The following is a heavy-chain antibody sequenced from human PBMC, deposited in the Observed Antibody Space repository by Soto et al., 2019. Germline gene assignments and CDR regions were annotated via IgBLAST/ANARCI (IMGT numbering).Heavy chain of an antibody. CDR1: GFTFGSYS. J-gene: IGHJ3*02. V-gene: IGHV3-21*01. D-gene: IGHD4-17*01. CDR3: PRFFDYADGAFDI. Sequence: EVQLVESGGGLVKPGGSLRLSCAASGFTFGSYSMNWVRQAPGKGLEWVSSISSSSSYIYYADSVKGRFTISRDNAKNSLCLQMNSLRAEDTAVYYCPRFFDYADGAFDIWGQGTMVAVSS. CDR2: ISSSSSYI.